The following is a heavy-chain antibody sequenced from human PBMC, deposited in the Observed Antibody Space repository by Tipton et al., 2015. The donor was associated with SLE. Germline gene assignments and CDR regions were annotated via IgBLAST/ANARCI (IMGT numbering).Heavy chain of an antibody. Sequence: SLRLSCAASGFTFTNSWMHWVRQAPGKGLVWVSRISDGSSTTYADSVRGRFTISRDNAKNTLYLQMNSLRAEDTAVYYCARDAYGDSTVLLDYWGQGTLVTVSS. D-gene: IGHD4-17*01. V-gene: IGHV3-74*03. J-gene: IGHJ4*02. CDR2: ISDGSST. CDR1: GFTFTNSW. CDR3: ARDAYGDSTVLLDY.